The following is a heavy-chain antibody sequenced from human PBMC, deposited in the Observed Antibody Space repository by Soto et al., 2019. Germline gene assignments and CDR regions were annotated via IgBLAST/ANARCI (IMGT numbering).Heavy chain of an antibody. J-gene: IGHJ6*02. CDR2: IYPGDSDT. CDR3: ARRPTIFGVDYYGMDV. Sequence: PGESLKISCKGSGYSFTSYWIGWVRQMPWKGLEWMGIIYPGDSDTRYSPSFQGQVTISADKSISTAYLQWSSLKASDTAMYYCARRPTIFGVDYYGMDVWGQGTTVTVSS. D-gene: IGHD3-3*01. V-gene: IGHV5-51*01. CDR1: GYSFTSYW.